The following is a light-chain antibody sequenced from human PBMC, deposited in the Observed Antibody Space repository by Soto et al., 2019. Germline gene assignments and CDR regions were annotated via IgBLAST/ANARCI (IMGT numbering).Light chain of an antibody. V-gene: IGLV2-14*03. Sequence: SALTQPASVSGSPGQSITISCTGTSSDVGVYNYVSWYQQHPGKAPKLMIYEVDNRPSGVSYRFSGSKSGNSASLTISGLQAEDEADYYCSSFSSSDSYVFGTGTKLTVL. CDR2: EVD. CDR3: SSFSSSDSYV. CDR1: SSDVGVYNY. J-gene: IGLJ1*01.